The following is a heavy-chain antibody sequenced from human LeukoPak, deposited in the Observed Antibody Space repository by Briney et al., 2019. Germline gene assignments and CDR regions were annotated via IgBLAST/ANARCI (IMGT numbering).Heavy chain of an antibody. Sequence: TSETLSLTCTVSGGSISSSSYYWGWIRQPPGKGLEWIGSIYYSGSTYYNPSLKSRVTISVDTSKNQFSLKLSSVTAADTAVYYCATTLTPDYGDYERAFDIWGQGTMVTVSS. CDR3: ATTLTPDYGDYERAFDI. CDR2: IYYSGST. V-gene: IGHV4-39*01. CDR1: GGSISSSSYY. J-gene: IGHJ3*02. D-gene: IGHD4-17*01.